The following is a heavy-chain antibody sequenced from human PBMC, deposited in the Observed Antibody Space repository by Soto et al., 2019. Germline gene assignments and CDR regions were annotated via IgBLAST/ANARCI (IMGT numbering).Heavy chain of an antibody. D-gene: IGHD4-17*01. CDR1: GFTFSSYA. Sequence: EVQLLESGGCLVQPGGSLRLSCAASGFTFSSYAMSWVRQAPGKGLEWVSAISGSGGSTYYADSVKGRFTISRDNSKNTLYLQMNSLRAEDTAVYYCAKGMTTVTTDYYYGMDVWGQGTTVTVSS. CDR3: AKGMTTVTTDYYYGMDV. CDR2: ISGSGGST. V-gene: IGHV3-23*01. J-gene: IGHJ6*02.